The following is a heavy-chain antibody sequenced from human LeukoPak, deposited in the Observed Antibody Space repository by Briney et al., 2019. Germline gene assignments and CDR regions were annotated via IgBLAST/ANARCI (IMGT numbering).Heavy chain of an antibody. CDR2: ISSSSSTI. D-gene: IGHD3-16*02. Sequence: PGGSLRLSCAASGFTFSSYSMNWVRQAPGKGLEWVSYISSSSSTIYYADSVKGRFTISRDNVKNSLYLQMNSLRAEDTAVYYCARDPPQYYDYVWGSYRWRYFDYWGQGTLVTVSS. CDR1: GFTFSSYS. J-gene: IGHJ4*02. V-gene: IGHV3-48*01. CDR3: ARDPPQYYDYVWGSYRWRYFDY.